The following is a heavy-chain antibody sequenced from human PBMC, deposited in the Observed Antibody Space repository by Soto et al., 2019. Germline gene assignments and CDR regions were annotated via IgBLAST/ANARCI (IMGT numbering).Heavy chain of an antibody. CDR3: ARSVDP. CDR1: GGSLSRGGYY. Sequence: SETLSLPCTVSGGSLSRGGYYWGWIRQHPGKGLEWIGYIYYSGSTYYNPSLKSRVTISVDTSKNQFSLKLSSVTAADTAVYYCARSVDPWGQGTPVTVSS. CDR2: IYYSGST. J-gene: IGHJ5*02. V-gene: IGHV4-31*03.